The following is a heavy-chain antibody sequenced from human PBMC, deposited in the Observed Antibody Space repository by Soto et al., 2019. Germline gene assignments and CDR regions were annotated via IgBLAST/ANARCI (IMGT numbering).Heavy chain of an antibody. CDR1: GFTFSSYS. D-gene: IGHD4-17*01. V-gene: IGHV3-48*02. CDR2: ISSSSTI. Sequence: EVQLVESGGGLVQPGGSLRLSCAASGFTFSSYSMNWVRQAPGKGLEWVSYISSSSTIYYADSVKGRFTISRDNAKNSLYLQMNSLRDEDTAVYYCARDYRLRIYYYYYGMDVWGQGTTVTVSS. CDR3: ARDYRLRIYYYYYGMDV. J-gene: IGHJ6*02.